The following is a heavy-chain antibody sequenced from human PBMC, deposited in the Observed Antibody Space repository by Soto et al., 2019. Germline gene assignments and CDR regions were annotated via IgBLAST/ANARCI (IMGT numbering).Heavy chain of an antibody. Sequence: SGPTLVNPTQTLTLTCTFSGFSFSPSGVGVGWIRQPPGKALEWLALIYWNDDKRYSPSLKSRLTITKDTSKNRVVLTMTNMDPVDTATYYCAHLPIFHEGHDAFDIWGQGTMVTVSS. CDR3: AHLPIFHEGHDAFDI. V-gene: IGHV2-5*01. D-gene: IGHD3-9*01. CDR1: GFSFSPSGVG. CDR2: IYWNDDK. J-gene: IGHJ3*02.